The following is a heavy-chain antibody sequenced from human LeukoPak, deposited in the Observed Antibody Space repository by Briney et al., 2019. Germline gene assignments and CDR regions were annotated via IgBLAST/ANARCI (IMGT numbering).Heavy chain of an antibody. D-gene: IGHD4-17*01. CDR1: GFTFSSYS. J-gene: IGHJ3*02. CDR3: ARGQVTAVTGLAAFDI. CDR2: INQDGSEK. Sequence: GGSLRLSCVASGFTFSSYSMNWVRQAPGKGLEWVANINQDGSEKYYVDSVKGRFTISRDNGKKSLYLQMNSLRAEDTAVYYCARGQVTAVTGLAAFDIWGQGTMVTVSS. V-gene: IGHV3-7*04.